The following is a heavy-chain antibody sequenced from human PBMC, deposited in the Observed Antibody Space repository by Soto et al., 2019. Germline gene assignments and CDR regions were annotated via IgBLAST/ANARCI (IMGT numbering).Heavy chain of an antibody. V-gene: IGHV3-11*06. CDR2: NRSSRSST. J-gene: IGHJ6*02. Sequence: VGSLRLSCAAREFIFRDFYMSWIRQLPGNVLEWLSKNRSSRSSTDYAASVKARFTIARDNAKNSLYLQMSSLRAEDTAVDYCARDRGVGSIFGGHYGMEVWGQGSTVTVS. CDR3: ARDRGVGSIFGGHYGMEV. CDR1: EFIFRDFY. D-gene: IGHD3-3*01.